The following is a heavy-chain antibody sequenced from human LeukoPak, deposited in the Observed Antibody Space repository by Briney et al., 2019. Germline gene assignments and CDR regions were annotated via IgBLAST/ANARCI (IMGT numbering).Heavy chain of an antibody. CDR3: AKSPSGYGVDY. CDR2: IYSGGST. D-gene: IGHD5-12*01. CDR1: GFTFSSYA. Sequence: GGSLRLSCAASGFTFSSYAMSWVRQAPGKGLEWVSVIYSGGSTYYADSVKGRFTISRDNSKNTLYLQMNSLRAEDTAVYYCAKSPSGYGVDYWGQGTLVTVSS. J-gene: IGHJ4*02. V-gene: IGHV3-23*03.